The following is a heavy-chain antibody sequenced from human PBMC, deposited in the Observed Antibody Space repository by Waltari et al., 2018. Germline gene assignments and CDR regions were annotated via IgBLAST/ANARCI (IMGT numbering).Heavy chain of an antibody. J-gene: IGHJ4*02. CDR3: AREWVAVLVGATQSLDY. D-gene: IGHD2-15*01. Sequence: QVQLVQSGAEVKKPGASVKVSCEASGYTFTGNYIHWVRQAPGQGLEWMGWINPHSGGTHYSQKFQDRVTMTRDTSISTAYMELSSLRSDDTAVYYCAREWVAVLVGATQSLDYWGQGTLVTVSS. CDR1: GYTFTGNY. CDR2: INPHSGGT. V-gene: IGHV1-2*02.